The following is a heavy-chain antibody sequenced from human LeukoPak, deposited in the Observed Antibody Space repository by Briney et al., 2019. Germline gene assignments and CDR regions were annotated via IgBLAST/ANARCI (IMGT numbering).Heavy chain of an antibody. CDR3: ARGLRAARVYYYYGMDV. CDR1: GGSFSGYY. J-gene: IGHJ6*02. CDR2: INHSGST. V-gene: IGHV4-34*01. Sequence: PSETLCLTCAVYGGSFSGYYWSWIRQPPGKGLDWIGEINHSGSTNYNPSLKSRVTISVDTSKNQFSLKLSSVTAADTAVYYCARGLRAARVYYYYGMDVWGQGTMVTVSS. D-gene: IGHD6-13*01.